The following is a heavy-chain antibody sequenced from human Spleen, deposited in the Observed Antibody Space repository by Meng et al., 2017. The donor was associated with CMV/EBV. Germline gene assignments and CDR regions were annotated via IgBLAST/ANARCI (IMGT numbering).Heavy chain of an antibody. CDR2: ISFYGTNK. J-gene: IGHJ4*02. Sequence: GGSLRLSCAAPGFTFTSYAMHWVRQAPGKGLEWVALISFYGTNKYYADSVKGRFTISRDTSKNTLYLQMNSLRAEDSAVYYCARGSYDYGGNNFDYWGQGTLVTVSS. V-gene: IGHV3-30*04. D-gene: IGHD4-23*01. CDR3: ARGSYDYGGNNFDY. CDR1: GFTFTSYA.